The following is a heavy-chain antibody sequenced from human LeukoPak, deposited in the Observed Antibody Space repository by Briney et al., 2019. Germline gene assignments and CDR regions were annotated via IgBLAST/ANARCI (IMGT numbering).Heavy chain of an antibody. J-gene: IGHJ4*02. CDR1: GFTFSSYA. CDR3: AKRGHYDYVWGSYRPFDY. D-gene: IGHD3-16*02. Sequence: GASLRLSCAASGFTFSSYAMSWVRQAPGKGLEWVSAISGSGGSTYYADSVKGRFTISRDNSKNTLYLQMNSLRAEDTAVYYCAKRGHYDYVWGSYRPFDYWVQGTLVTVSS. V-gene: IGHV3-23*01. CDR2: ISGSGGST.